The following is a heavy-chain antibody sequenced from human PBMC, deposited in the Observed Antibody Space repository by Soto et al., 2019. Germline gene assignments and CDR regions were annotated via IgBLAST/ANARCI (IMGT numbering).Heavy chain of an antibody. CDR1: ADSFSSFY. D-gene: IGHD3-22*01. V-gene: IGHV1-46*01. Sequence: QVQLVQSGAEVKKPGASVKLYCKASADSFSSFYIHWVRQAPGQGLEWMGLISPIGDSTEYAQKFQGRVTMTRDTSTRTVYMVLSSLSSEDTASYYCAASSGYFLRDYWGQGTLVTVSS. CDR2: ISPIGDST. J-gene: IGHJ4*02. CDR3: AASSGYFLRDY.